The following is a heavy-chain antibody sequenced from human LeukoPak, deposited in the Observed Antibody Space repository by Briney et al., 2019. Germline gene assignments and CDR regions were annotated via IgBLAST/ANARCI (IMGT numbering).Heavy chain of an antibody. CDR3: ARGEVAPDY. CDR1: GFTFSSYS. CDR2: ISSSSSTI. Sequence: GGSLRLSCAASGFTFSSYSMNWVRQAPGKGLEWVLYISSSSSTIYYAESVKGRFTISRDNAKNSLYLQMNSLRAEDTALYYCARGEVAPDYWGQGTLVTVSS. J-gene: IGHJ4*02. D-gene: IGHD1-26*01. V-gene: IGHV3-48*04.